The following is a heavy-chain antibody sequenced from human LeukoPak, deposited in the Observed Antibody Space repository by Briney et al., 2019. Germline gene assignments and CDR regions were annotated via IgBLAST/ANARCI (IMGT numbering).Heavy chain of an antibody. CDR2: IYHSGST. J-gene: IGHJ4*02. Sequence: SETLSLTCTVSGGSISTSNYYWGWIRQPPGKGLEWIGEIYHSGSTNYNPSLKSRVTISVDKSKNQFSLKLSSVTAADTAVYYCARGVYYGSGSYFDYWGQGTLVTVSS. D-gene: IGHD3-10*01. V-gene: IGHV4-39*07. CDR1: GGSISTSNYY. CDR3: ARGVYYGSGSYFDY.